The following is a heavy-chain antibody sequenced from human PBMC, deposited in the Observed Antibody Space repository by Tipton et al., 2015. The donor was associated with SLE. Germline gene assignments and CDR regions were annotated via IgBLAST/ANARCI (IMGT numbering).Heavy chain of an antibody. Sequence: GSLRLSCAASGFTFSDYAMNWVRQAPGKGLEWVSYISSSSSTIYYADSVKGRFTISRDNAKNSLYLQMNSLRAEDTAVYYCATKRGKWPYYYYGMDVWGQGTTVTVSS. V-gene: IGHV3-48*01. J-gene: IGHJ6*02. CDR3: ATKRGKWPYYYYGMDV. CDR1: GFTFSDYA. D-gene: IGHD3-16*01. CDR2: ISSSSSTI.